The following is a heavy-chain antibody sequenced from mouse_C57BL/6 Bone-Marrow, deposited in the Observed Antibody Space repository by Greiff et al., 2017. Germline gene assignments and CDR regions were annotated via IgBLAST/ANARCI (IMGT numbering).Heavy chain of an antibody. Sequence: VQLVESGAELVRPGTSVKMSCKASGYTFTNYWIGWAKQRPGHGLEWIGDIYPGGGYTNYNEKFKGKATLTADKSSSTAYMQFSSLTSEDSAIYYCARLNYDAMDYWGQGTSVTVSS. CDR2: IYPGGGYT. J-gene: IGHJ4*01. CDR3: ARLNYDAMDY. V-gene: IGHV1-63*01. CDR1: GYTFTNYW.